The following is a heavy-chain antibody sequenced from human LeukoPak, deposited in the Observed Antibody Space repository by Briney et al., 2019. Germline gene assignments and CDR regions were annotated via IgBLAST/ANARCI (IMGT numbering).Heavy chain of an antibody. J-gene: IGHJ4*02. V-gene: IGHV3-23*01. CDR2: ISGSGGST. Sequence: HPGGSLRLSCAASGFTFSSYAMRWVRQAPGKGLEWVSAISGSGGSTYYADSVKGRFTISGDNSKNTLYLQMNSLRAEDTAVYYCVIGYSYGYTFDYWGQGTLVTVSS. D-gene: IGHD5-18*01. CDR1: GFTFSSYA. CDR3: VIGYSYGYTFDY.